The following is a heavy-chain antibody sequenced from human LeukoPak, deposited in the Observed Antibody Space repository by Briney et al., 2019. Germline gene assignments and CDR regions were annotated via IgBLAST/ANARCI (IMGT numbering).Heavy chain of an antibody. J-gene: IGHJ4*02. CDR2: ISSSSTI. Sequence: GGSLRLSCAASGFTFSSYSMNWVRQAPGKGLEWVSYISSSSTIYYADSVEGRFTISRDNAKNSLYLQMHSLRAEDTAVYYCARDYCRSTSCRFDYWGQGTLVTVSS. CDR3: ARDYCRSTSCRFDY. CDR1: GFTFSSYS. D-gene: IGHD2-2*01. V-gene: IGHV3-48*04.